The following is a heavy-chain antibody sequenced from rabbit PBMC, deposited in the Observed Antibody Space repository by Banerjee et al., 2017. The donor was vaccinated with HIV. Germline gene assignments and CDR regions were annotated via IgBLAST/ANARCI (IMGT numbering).Heavy chain of an antibody. CDR1: GIDFSSYY. Sequence: QLKETGGGLVQPGGSLTLSCTASGIDFSSYYMSWVRQAPGKGLEWIGTIYAGKGRTYYASWVNGRFTISSDNARNTVDLQMNSLTAVDRATYFCARAGYDNYGDYHNLWGPGTLVTVS. CDR3: ARAGYDNYGDYHNL. CDR2: IYAGKGRT. D-gene: IGHD2-1*01. J-gene: IGHJ4*01. V-gene: IGHV1S7*01.